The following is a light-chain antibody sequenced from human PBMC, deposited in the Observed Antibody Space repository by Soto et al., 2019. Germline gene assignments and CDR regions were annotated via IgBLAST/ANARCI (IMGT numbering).Light chain of an antibody. CDR1: QSFSNY. J-gene: IGKJ2*01. V-gene: IGKV1-39*01. CDR2: SAT. CDR3: QQTYRIPYT. Sequence: DIQMTQSPSSVSASVGDRVTITCRTSQSFSNYLAWYQHRPGKAPKLLIYSATVLQSGVPSRFSGSGSGTDFTLTISSLQPEDFASYYCQQTYRIPYTFGQGTKVEI.